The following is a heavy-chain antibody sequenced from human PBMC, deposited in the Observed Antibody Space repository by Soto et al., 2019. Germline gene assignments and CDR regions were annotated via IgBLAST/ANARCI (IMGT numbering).Heavy chain of an antibody. CDR2: LHSGGDT. Sequence: EVQLVESGGGLVQPGGSLRLSCAASGIPVSSNYMTWVRQAPGKGLEWVSVLHSGGDTYYANSVKGRFTISRHDYTNTLFLQMNSLTPEDTAVYYCARDGPYYYASRMDVWGQGTTVTVSS. V-gene: IGHV3-53*04. D-gene: IGHD3-10*01. CDR1: GIPVSSNY. CDR3: ARDGPYYYASRMDV. J-gene: IGHJ6*02.